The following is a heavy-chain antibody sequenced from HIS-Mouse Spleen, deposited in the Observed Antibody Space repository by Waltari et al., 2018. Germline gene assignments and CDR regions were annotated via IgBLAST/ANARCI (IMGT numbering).Heavy chain of an antibody. D-gene: IGHD6-19*01. CDR1: GFPFSSYG. CDR3: AKEDGSGWGRLGY. J-gene: IGHJ4*02. CDR2: ISYDGSKK. Sequence: QVQLVESGGGVVQPGRSLRLSCAASGFPFSSYGMHWVRQAPGKGMEWVAVISYDGSKKYYADSVKVRFTISRDNSKNTLYLQMNSLRAEDTAVYYCAKEDGSGWGRLGYWGQGTLVTVSS. V-gene: IGHV3-30*18.